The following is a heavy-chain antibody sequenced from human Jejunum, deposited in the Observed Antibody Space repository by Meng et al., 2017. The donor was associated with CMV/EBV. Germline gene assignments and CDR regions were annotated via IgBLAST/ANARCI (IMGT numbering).Heavy chain of an antibody. CDR1: GGSVSSSDYI. D-gene: IGHD2-2*02. CDR2: INYGGST. Sequence: SGGSVSSSDYIWGWIRQPPGKGPEWIGNINYGGSTYYSPSLKSRVTISVDMSKNQFSLKLSSVTAADTAMYYCARSGVPAAILDYWGQGMLVTVSS. CDR3: ARSGVPAAILDY. J-gene: IGHJ4*02. V-gene: IGHV4-39*07.